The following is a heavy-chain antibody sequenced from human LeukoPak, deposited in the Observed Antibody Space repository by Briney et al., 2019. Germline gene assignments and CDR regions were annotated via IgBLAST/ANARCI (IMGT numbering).Heavy chain of an antibody. J-gene: IGHJ2*01. D-gene: IGHD5-24*01. Sequence: PSETLSLTCTVSGGSISSGDYYWSWIRQPPGKGLEWIRYIYYSGSTYYNPSLKSRVTISVDTSKNQFSLKLTSVTAADTAVYYCVRGQFFFAFWGRGTPVTVSS. V-gene: IGHV4-30-4*01. CDR3: VRGQFFFAF. CDR1: GGSISSGDYY. CDR2: IYYSGST.